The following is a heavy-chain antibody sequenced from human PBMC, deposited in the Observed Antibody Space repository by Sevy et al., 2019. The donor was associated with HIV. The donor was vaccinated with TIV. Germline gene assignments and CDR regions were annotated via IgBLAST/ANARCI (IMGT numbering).Heavy chain of an antibody. V-gene: IGHV3-48*02. D-gene: IGHD3-10*01. J-gene: IGHJ6*02. CDR1: GFTFSSYS. CDR2: ISSSSSTI. Sequence: GGSLRLSCAASGFTFSSYSMNWVRQAPGKGLEWVSYISSSSSTIYYADSVKGRFTISRDNAKNSLYLQMNSLRDEDTAVYYCARDPSLSICFGELYGMDVWGQGTTVTVSS. CDR3: ARDPSLSICFGELYGMDV.